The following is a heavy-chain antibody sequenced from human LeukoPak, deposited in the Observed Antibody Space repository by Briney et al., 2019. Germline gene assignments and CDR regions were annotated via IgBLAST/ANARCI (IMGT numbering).Heavy chain of an antibody. V-gene: IGHV4-34*01. CDR2: INHSGST. Sequence: PSETLSLTCAVCGGSFSGYYWSWIRQPPGKGLEWIGEINHSGSTNYNPSLKSRVTISVDTSKNQFSLKLSSVTAADTAVYYCARGPRFYYGSGSYYRIWGQGTLVTVSS. J-gene: IGHJ4*02. CDR3: ARGPRFYYGSGSYYRI. D-gene: IGHD3-10*01. CDR1: GGSFSGYY.